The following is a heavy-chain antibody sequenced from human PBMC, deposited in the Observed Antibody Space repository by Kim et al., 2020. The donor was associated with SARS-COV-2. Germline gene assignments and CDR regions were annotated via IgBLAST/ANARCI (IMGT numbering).Heavy chain of an antibody. V-gene: IGHV4-34*01. J-gene: IGHJ3*02. CDR3: ARGRIMITFGSHPRGAFDI. D-gene: IGHD3-16*01. CDR2: INHSGST. CDR1: GGSFSGYY. Sequence: SETLSLTCAVYGGSFSGYYWSWIRQPPGKGLEWIGEINHSGSTNYNPSLKSRVTISVDTSKNQFSLKLSSVTAADTAVYYCARGRIMITFGSHPRGAFDIWGQGTMVTVSS.